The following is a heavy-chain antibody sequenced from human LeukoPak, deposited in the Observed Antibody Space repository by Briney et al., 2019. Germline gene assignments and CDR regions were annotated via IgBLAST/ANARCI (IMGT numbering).Heavy chain of an antibody. V-gene: IGHV3-11*01. CDR2: MSSRSGII. Sequence: PGGSLRLSCVASGFNFGDYYMNWIRQSPWKGLEWISYMSSRSGIIYYGGSVKGRFTISRDNAKNSLYLQMNSLRPDDTAVYYCARRRAISDWLFSYYFDSWGQGTLVTVSS. D-gene: IGHD3-9*01. J-gene: IGHJ4*02. CDR1: GFNFGDYY. CDR3: ARRRAISDWLFSYYFDS.